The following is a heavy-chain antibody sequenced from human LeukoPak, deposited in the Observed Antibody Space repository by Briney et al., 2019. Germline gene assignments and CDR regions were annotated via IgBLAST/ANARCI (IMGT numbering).Heavy chain of an antibody. J-gene: IGHJ3*02. V-gene: IGHV3-21*01. CDR1: GFTFDDYA. Sequence: GGSLRLSCAASGFTFDDYAMHWVRQAPGKGLEWVSSISSSSSYIYYADSVKGRFTISRDNARNSLYLQMNSLRAEDTAVYYCARDGAWGTGAFDIWGQGTMVTVSS. CDR2: ISSSSSYI. D-gene: IGHD7-27*01. CDR3: ARDGAWGTGAFDI.